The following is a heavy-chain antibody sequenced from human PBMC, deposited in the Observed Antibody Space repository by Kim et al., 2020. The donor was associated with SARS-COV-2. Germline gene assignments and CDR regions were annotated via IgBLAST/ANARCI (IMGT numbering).Heavy chain of an antibody. Sequence: KGRFTISGDNAKNSLYLQMNSLRAEDTAVYYCARDRDTAMVNYYYYGMDVWGQGTTVTVSS. CDR3: ARDRDTAMVNYYYYGMDV. V-gene: IGHV3-11*04. D-gene: IGHD5-18*01. J-gene: IGHJ6*02.